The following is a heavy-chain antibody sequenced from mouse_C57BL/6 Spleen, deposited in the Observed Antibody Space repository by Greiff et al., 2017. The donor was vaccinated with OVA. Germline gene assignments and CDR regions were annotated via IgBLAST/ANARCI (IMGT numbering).Heavy chain of an antibody. J-gene: IGHJ3*01. CDR2: LYPGDGDT. D-gene: IGHD1-1*01. V-gene: IGHV1-82*01. Sequence: VNVVESGPELVKPGASVKISCKASGYAFSSSWMNWVQQRPGKGLEWIGRLYPGDGDTNYNGKFKGKATLTAEKSSSTAYMQLSSLTAEDAAVYGCANYYGREGFAYWGQGTLVTVSA. CDR1: GYAFSSSW. CDR3: ANYYGREGFAY.